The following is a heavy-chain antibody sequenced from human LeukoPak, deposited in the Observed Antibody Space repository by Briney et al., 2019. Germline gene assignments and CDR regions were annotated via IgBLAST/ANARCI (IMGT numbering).Heavy chain of an antibody. CDR1: GFTFDDFG. Sequence: GGSLRLSCAASGFTFDDFGMSWVRHGPGKGLEWLSGINWNGGSTGYADSVKGRFTISRDNAKKSLYLQMNSLRAEDTALYYCARAPMTTVTTIDYWGQGTLVTVSS. CDR3: ARAPMTTVTTIDY. V-gene: IGHV3-20*04. J-gene: IGHJ4*02. D-gene: IGHD4-17*01. CDR2: INWNGGST.